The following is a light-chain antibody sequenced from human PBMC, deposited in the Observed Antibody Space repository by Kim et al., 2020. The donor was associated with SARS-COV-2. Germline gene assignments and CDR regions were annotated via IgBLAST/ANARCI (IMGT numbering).Light chain of an antibody. CDR2: EVN. Sequence: QSALTQPPSASGSPGQSVAISCTGTSSDVGGYNYVSWYQQYPGEAPKLLIYEVNKRPSGVPDRFSGSKSGNTASLTVSGLQAEDEADYYCSSYGGRNNLLFGGGTQLTVL. CDR3: SSYGGRNNLL. V-gene: IGLV2-8*01. CDR1: SSDVGGYNY. J-gene: IGLJ2*01.